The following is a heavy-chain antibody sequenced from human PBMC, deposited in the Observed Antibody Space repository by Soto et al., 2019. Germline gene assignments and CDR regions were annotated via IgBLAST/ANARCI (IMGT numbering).Heavy chain of an antibody. D-gene: IGHD3-3*01. Sequence: QVQLVQSGGEVVQPGASVKVSCKASGYFFTSYGISWVRQAPGQGLEWMGWISPYNGKTKYAQNFQGRVTMTTDTSTYTAYMEVRSLRSDVPAVYYCARDFGSDLSAPGAVFDYWGQGTLVTVSS. V-gene: IGHV1-18*04. J-gene: IGHJ4*02. CDR2: ISPYNGKT. CDR3: ARDFGSDLSAPGAVFDY. CDR1: GYFFTSYG.